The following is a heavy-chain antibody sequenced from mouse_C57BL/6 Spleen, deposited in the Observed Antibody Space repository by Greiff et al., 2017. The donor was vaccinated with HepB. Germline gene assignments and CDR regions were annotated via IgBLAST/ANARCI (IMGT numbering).Heavy chain of an antibody. Sequence: EVQGVESGEGLVKPGGSLKLSCAASGFTFSSYAMSWVRQTPEKRLEWVAYISSGGDYIYYADTVKGRFTISRDNARNTLYLQMSSLKSEDTAMYYCTRDPPNDGYFLFDYWGQGTTLTVSS. J-gene: IGHJ2*01. V-gene: IGHV5-9-1*02. D-gene: IGHD2-3*01. CDR1: GFTFSSYA. CDR3: TRDPPNDGYFLFDY. CDR2: ISSGGDYI.